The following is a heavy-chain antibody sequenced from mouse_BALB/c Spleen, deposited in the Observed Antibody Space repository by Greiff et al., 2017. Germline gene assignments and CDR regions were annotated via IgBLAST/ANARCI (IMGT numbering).Heavy chain of an antibody. CDR2: ILPGSGST. D-gene: IGHD1-1*01. CDR1: GYTFSSYW. V-gene: IGHV1-9*01. CDR3: AVQGSYGSSYGWFAY. Sequence: QVQRKQSGAELMKPGASVKISCKATGYTFSSYWIEWVKQRPGHGLEWIGEILPGSGSTNYNEKFKGKATFTADTSSNTAYMQLSSLTSEDSAVYYCAVQGSYGSSYGWFAYWGQGTLVTVSA. J-gene: IGHJ3*01.